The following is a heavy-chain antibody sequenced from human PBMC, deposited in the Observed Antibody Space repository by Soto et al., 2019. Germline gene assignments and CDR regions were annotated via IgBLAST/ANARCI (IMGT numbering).Heavy chain of an antibody. J-gene: IGHJ4*02. CDR3: ARIDILTGYYYFDY. D-gene: IGHD3-9*01. CDR1: GFTFSSYG. V-gene: IGHV3-21*01. Sequence: EVQLVESGGGLVKPGGSLRLSCAASGFTFSSYGMNCVRQAPGKGLEWVSSISSSSSYIYYADSVKGRFTISRDNAKNSLYLQMNSLRAEDTAVYYCARIDILTGYYYFDYWGQGTLVTVSS. CDR2: ISSSSSYI.